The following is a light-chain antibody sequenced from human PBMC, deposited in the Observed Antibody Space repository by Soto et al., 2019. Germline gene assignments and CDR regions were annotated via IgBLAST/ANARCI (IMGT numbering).Light chain of an antibody. V-gene: IGKV1D-8*03. Sequence: VIWMTQSPSLLSASTGGRITISCRMSQGISSALGWYQQKPGKAPKLLIYAASSLQSGVPSRFSGSGSGTEFTLTISSLQPEDFGTYYCLQHTSYPWTFGQGTKVDIK. J-gene: IGKJ1*01. CDR3: LQHTSYPWT. CDR1: QGISSA. CDR2: AAS.